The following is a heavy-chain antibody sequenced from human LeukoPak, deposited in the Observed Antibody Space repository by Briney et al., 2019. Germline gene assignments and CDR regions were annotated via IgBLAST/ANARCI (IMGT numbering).Heavy chain of an antibody. CDR2: ISGSGGST. V-gene: IGHV3-23*01. J-gene: IGHJ4*02. D-gene: IGHD3-10*01. CDR1: GFTFSSYA. CDR3: PYGSGSYYYFDY. Sequence: GGSLRLSCAAPGFTFSSYAMSWVRQAPGKGLEWVSAISGSGGSTYYADSVKGRFTISRDNSKNTLYLQMNSLRAEDTAVYYCPYGSGSYYYFDYWGQGTLVTVSS.